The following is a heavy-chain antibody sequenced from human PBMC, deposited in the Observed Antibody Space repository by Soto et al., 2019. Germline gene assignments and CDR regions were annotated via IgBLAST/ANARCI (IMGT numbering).Heavy chain of an antibody. Sequence: EVQLLESGGGLVQPGGSLRLSCAASGVTVRGYAMSLVRQTPGKGLEWVSVFTGSGGSTYYAGSVRGRFTISRDNSTNTLYLQMNSLIAEDTAIYFCAKLPGYDFDATSFDVCGQGTMVTVSS. J-gene: IGHJ3*01. CDR3: AKLPGYDFDATSFDV. V-gene: IGHV3-23*01. CDR1: GVTVRGYA. D-gene: IGHD3-3*01. CDR2: FTGSGGST.